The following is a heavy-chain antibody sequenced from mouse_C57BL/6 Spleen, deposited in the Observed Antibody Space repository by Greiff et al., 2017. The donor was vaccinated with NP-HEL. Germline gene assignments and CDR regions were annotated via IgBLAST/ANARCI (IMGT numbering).Heavy chain of an antibody. CDR2: IDPSDSET. CDR1: GYTFTSYW. CDR3: ASLTTVVATPYFDV. V-gene: IGHV1-52*01. Sequence: QVQLQQPGAELVRPGSSVKLSCKASGYTFTSYWMHWVKQRPIQGLEWIGNIDPSDSETHYNQKFKDKATLTVDKSSSTAYMQLSSLTSEDSAVYYCASLTTVVATPYFDVWGTGTTVTVSS. J-gene: IGHJ1*03. D-gene: IGHD1-1*01.